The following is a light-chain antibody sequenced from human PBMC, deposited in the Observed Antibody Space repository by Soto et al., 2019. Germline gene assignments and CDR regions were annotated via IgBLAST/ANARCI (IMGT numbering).Light chain of an antibody. J-gene: IGLJ2*01. CDR1: SSDVGGYNY. CDR2: EVS. Sequence: QSALTQPASVSGSPGQSITISCTGTSSDVGGYNYVSWFQQHPGKAPKLKIYEVSNRPSGVSNRFSGSKSGYTASLTISELQAEDEADYYCTSYATGNTFPFGGGTKLTVL. V-gene: IGLV2-14*03. CDR3: TSYATGNTFP.